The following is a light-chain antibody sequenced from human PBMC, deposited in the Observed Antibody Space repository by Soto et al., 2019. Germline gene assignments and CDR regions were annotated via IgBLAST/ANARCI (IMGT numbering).Light chain of an antibody. V-gene: IGLV1-47*01. CDR1: SSNIGGNY. CDR3: AAWDDSLSGRVV. Sequence: QSVLTQPPSASGTPGQRVTISCSRNSSNIGGNYVFWYQQLPGTAPKLLISRNNQRPSGVPDRFSGSKSDTSASLAISGLRSEDEADYYCAAWDDSLSGRVVFGGGTKLTVL. CDR2: RNN. J-gene: IGLJ2*01.